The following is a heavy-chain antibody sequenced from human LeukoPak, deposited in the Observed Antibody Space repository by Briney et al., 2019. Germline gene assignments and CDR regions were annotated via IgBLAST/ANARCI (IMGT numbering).Heavy chain of an antibody. J-gene: IGHJ4*02. CDR1: GFTFSSYE. Sequence: GGSLRLSCAASGFTFSSYEMNWVRQAPGKGLEWVSYISNSGNTIFYADSVKGRFTISRDDSKNTLYLQMNSLRTEDTAVYYCAKELTRPNRPVAGLNYWGQGTLVTVSS. V-gene: IGHV3-48*03. D-gene: IGHD6-19*01. CDR3: AKELTRPNRPVAGLNY. CDR2: ISNSGNTI.